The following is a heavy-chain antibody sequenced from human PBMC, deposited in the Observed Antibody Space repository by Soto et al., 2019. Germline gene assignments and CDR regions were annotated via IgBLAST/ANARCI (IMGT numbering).Heavy chain of an antibody. CDR1: GFTFSSYA. CDR2: VSGSGGST. CDR3: AKVVPPVDY. J-gene: IGHJ4*02. D-gene: IGHD1-26*01. V-gene: IGHV3-23*01. Sequence: EVQLLESGGGLVQPGASLRLSCAASGFTFSSYAMSWVRQAPGKELEWVSGVSGSGGSTYYADSVKGRFTISRDNSKNTLYLQMSSLRAEDTAVYYCAKVVPPVDYWGQGTLVTVSS.